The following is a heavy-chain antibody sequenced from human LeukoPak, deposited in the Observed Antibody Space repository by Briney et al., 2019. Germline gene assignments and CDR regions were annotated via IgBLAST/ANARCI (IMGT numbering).Heavy chain of an antibody. CDR2: ISGSGGST. CDR1: GFTFSSYA. CDR3: TTGII. Sequence: GGSLRLSCAASGFTFSSYAMSWVRQAPGKGLEWVSAISGSGGSTDYAAPVKGRFTISRDDSKNTLYLQMNSLKTEDTAVYYCTTGIIWGQGTMVTVSS. V-gene: IGHV3-23*01. J-gene: IGHJ3*02.